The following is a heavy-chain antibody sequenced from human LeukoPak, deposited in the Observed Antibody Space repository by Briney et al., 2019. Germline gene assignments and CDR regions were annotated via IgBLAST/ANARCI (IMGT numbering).Heavy chain of an antibody. V-gene: IGHV3-7*01. Sequence: GGSLRLSCAASGFTFSSYWMSWVRRAPGKGLEWVANIKQDGSEKYYVDSVKGRFTISRDNAKNSLYLQMNSLRAEDTAVYYCARCAGVGATLTYYYYYGMDVWGQGTTVTVSS. CDR3: ARCAGVGATLTYYYYYGMDV. CDR1: GFTFSSYW. J-gene: IGHJ6*02. CDR2: IKQDGSEK. D-gene: IGHD1-26*01.